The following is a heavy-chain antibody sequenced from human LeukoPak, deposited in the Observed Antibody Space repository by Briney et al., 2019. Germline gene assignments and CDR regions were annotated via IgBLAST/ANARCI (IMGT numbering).Heavy chain of an antibody. CDR2: ISTYNGKT. CDR3: ARDFSNFSYGTWFDP. CDR1: GYTFTRYG. D-gene: IGHD1-1*01. Sequence: ASVKVSCKASGYTFTRYGITWVRQAPGQGLEWMGWISTYNGKTNYAQKVQDRVTMTTDASTSTVYMELRSLRSDDTDLYFCARDFSNFSYGTWFDPWGQGTLVTASS. J-gene: IGHJ5*02. V-gene: IGHV1-18*01.